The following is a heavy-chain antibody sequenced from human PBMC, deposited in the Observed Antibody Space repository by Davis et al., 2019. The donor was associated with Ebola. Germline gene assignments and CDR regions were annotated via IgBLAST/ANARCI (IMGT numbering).Heavy chain of an antibody. J-gene: IGHJ4*02. CDR2: ISGSGGYT. Sequence: GGSLRLSCAASGFTFSSYAMSWVRQAPGKGLEWVSGISGSGGYTYYADSVKGRFTISRDNSKNTLYLQMNSLRAEDTAVYYCARIGPGGWYIDYWGQGTLVTVSS. CDR1: GFTFSSYA. CDR3: ARIGPGGWYIDY. D-gene: IGHD6-19*01. V-gene: IGHV3-23*01.